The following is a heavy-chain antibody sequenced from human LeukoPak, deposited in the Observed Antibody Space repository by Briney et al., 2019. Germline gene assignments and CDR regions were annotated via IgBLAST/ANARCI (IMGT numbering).Heavy chain of an antibody. J-gene: IGHJ4*02. Sequence: SETLSLTCTVSGGSISSSSYYWGWIRQPPGKGLGWIGSIYYSGSTYYNPSLKSRVTISVDTSKNQFSLKLSSVTAADTAVYYCARLGGSSWETDFDYWGQGTLVTVSS. CDR3: ARLGGSSWETDFDY. D-gene: IGHD6-13*01. CDR2: IYYSGST. V-gene: IGHV4-39*01. CDR1: GGSISSSSYY.